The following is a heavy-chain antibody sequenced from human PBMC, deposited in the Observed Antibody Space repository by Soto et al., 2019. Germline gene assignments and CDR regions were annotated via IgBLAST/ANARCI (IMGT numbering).Heavy chain of an antibody. CDR2: ISGSGGRI. V-gene: IGHV3-23*01. CDR1: GFTFSNYA. J-gene: IGHJ4*02. CDR3: VKFQDPYGATQSGALDS. Sequence: EVQLLESGGGLVQPGGSLRLSCAASGFTFSNYAMTWVRQPPGKGLEWVSGISGSGGRINYADSVKGRFSISRDSSRNTLDLQMDSLRVEDTAGYYCVKFQDPYGATQSGALDSWGQGTLVTVSS. D-gene: IGHD2-15*01.